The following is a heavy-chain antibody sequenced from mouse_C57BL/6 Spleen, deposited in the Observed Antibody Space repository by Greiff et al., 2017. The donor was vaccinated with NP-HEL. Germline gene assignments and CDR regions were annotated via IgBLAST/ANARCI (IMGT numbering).Heavy chain of an antibody. Sequence: QVQLQQPGAELVKPGASVKMSCKASGYTFTSYWITWVKQRPGQGLEWIGDIYPGSGSTNYNEKFKSKATLTVDTSSSTAYIQLSSLTSEDSAVYYCARGDGYYPWFAYWGQGTLVTVSA. CDR3: ARGDGYYPWFAY. J-gene: IGHJ3*01. CDR1: GYTFTSYW. CDR2: IYPGSGST. V-gene: IGHV1-55*01. D-gene: IGHD2-3*01.